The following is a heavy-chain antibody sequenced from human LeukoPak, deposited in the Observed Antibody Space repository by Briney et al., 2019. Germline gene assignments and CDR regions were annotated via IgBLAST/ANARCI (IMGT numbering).Heavy chain of an antibody. CDR3: MRDYMGWFDP. CDR2: ISLDGSTE. D-gene: IGHD3-10*01. CDR1: GFTFSSAW. J-gene: IGHJ5*02. Sequence: GGSLRLSCAASGFTFSSAWMNWVRQAPGKGLEWVSIISLDGSTEFYADSVKGRFTISRDSASNTLHLEMNNLRTEDTAVYYCMRDYMGWFDPWGQGTLVTVSS. V-gene: IGHV3-30-3*01.